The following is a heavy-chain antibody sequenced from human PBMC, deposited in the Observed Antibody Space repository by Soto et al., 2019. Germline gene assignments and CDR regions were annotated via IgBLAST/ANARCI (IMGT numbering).Heavy chain of an antibody. Sequence: GGSLRLSCAASGFTFITYAMHWVRQAPGKGLEWVAVISYDGNNKYYADSVQGRFTISRDNSKNTLYLQMNSLRAEDTAVYYCASVAGTPAGYFDYWGQRTLVTVSS. J-gene: IGHJ4*02. CDR1: GFTFITYA. D-gene: IGHD6-19*01. V-gene: IGHV3-30-3*01. CDR3: ASVAGTPAGYFDY. CDR2: ISYDGNNK.